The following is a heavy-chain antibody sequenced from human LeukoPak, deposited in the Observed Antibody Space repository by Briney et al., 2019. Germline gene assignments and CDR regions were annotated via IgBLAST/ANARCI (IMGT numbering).Heavy chain of an antibody. D-gene: IGHD3-3*01. CDR2: IYHSGST. J-gene: IGHJ5*02. V-gene: IGHV4-30-2*05. CDR1: GGSISSGGYS. Sequence: SQTLSLTCAVSGGSISSGGYSWSWIRQPPGTGLEWIGYIYHSGSTYYNPSLKSRVTISVDTSKNQFSLKLSSVTAADTAVYYCARADFWSGYPTNHRFDPWGQGTLVTVSS. CDR3: ARADFWSGYPTNHRFDP.